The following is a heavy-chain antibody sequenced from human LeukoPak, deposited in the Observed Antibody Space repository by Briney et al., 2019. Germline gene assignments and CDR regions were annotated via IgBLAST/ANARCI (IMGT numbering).Heavy chain of an antibody. Sequence: SETLSLTCTVSGGSISSYYWSWIRQPPGKGLEWIGYIYYSGSTNYNPSLKSRVTISVDTSKNQFSLKLSSVTAADTAVYYGARGALRYFDWLPPGGMDVWGQGTTVTVSS. CDR2: IYYSGST. J-gene: IGHJ6*02. V-gene: IGHV4-59*01. CDR1: GGSISSYY. D-gene: IGHD3-9*01. CDR3: ARGALRYFDWLPPGGMDV.